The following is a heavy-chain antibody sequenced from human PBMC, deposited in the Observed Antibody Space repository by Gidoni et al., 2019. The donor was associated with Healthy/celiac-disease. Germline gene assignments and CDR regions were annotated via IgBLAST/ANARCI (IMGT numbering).Heavy chain of an antibody. Sequence: EVQLVESGGGLVQPGGSLRLSCDASGSTFSCYSMNWVRQAPGKGLEWVSYISSSSSTINYADSVKGRFTISRDNAKNSLYMQRNSLRAEDTAVYYCASTIHMGGKDYWGQGTLVTVSS. V-gene: IGHV3-48*01. D-gene: IGHD3-16*01. CDR2: ISSSSSTI. CDR3: ASTIHMGGKDY. J-gene: IGHJ4*02. CDR1: GSTFSCYS.